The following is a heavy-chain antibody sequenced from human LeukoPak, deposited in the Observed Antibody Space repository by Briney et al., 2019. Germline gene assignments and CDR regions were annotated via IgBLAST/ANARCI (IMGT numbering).Heavy chain of an antibody. CDR2: MNPNSGNT. J-gene: IGHJ6*03. Sequence: ASVKVSCKASGYTFTSYDINWVRQATGQGLEWMGWMNPNSGNTGYAQKFQGRVTMARNTSISTAYMELSSLRSEDTAVYYCARARIYCSSTSCYDDYYYYYYMDVWGKGTTVTVSS. CDR1: GYTFTSYD. D-gene: IGHD2-2*01. CDR3: ARARIYCSSTSCYDDYYYYYYMDV. V-gene: IGHV1-8*01.